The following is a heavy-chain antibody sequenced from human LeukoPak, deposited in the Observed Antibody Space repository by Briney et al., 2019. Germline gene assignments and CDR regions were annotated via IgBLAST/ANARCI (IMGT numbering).Heavy chain of an antibody. Sequence: GGSLRLSCEASGFTFSSYEMNWVRQAPGKGLEWVSYISSGGSTLYYADSVKGRFTISRDNAKNSLYLQMNSLRAEDTAFYYRARVRDGSQDYWGQGTLVTVSS. CDR3: ARVRDGSQDY. CDR2: ISSGGSTL. V-gene: IGHV3-48*03. CDR1: GFTFSSYE. J-gene: IGHJ4*02. D-gene: IGHD5-24*01.